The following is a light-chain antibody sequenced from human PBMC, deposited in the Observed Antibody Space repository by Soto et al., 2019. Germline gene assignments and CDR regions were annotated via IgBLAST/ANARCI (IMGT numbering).Light chain of an antibody. CDR2: DAS. CDR3: QQRYNWPLT. V-gene: IGKV3-11*01. Sequence: EIDDTQGPIMLTQSPGERATLSCRASQSVGSSYLAWYQQKPGQAPRLLIYDASNRATGIPDRFSGSGSATDFTLTISSLEPEDFAIYYCQQRYNWPLTFGQGTKVDIK. CDR1: QSVGSSY. J-gene: IGKJ1*01.